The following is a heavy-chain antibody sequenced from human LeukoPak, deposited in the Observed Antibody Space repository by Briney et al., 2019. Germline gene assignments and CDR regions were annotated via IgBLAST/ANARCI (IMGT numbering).Heavy chain of an antibody. CDR2: IWYDGSNK. CDR3: ARDMYYYGSRSYGYYSYYYGMDV. J-gene: IGHJ6*02. D-gene: IGHD3-10*01. CDR1: GFTFSSYG. V-gene: IGHV3-33*01. Sequence: GRSLRLSCAASGFTFSSYGMHWVRQAPGKGLEWVAVIWYDGSNKYYADSVKGRFTISRDNSKNTLYLQMNSRRAEDTAVYYCARDMYYYGSRSYGYYSYYYGMDVWGLGTTVTVSS.